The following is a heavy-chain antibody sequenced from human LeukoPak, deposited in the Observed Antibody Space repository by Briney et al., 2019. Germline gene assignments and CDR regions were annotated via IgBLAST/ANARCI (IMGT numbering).Heavy chain of an antibody. CDR3: ARGPSQQWLVP. Sequence: GGSLRLSCAASGFTFSSYWMSWVRQAPGKGLEWVANIKQDGSEKYYVDSVKGRFTISRDNAKNSLYLQMNSLGAEDTAVYYCARGPSQQWLVPWGQGTLVTVSS. D-gene: IGHD6-19*01. V-gene: IGHV3-7*01. CDR1: GFTFSSYW. J-gene: IGHJ5*02. CDR2: IKQDGSEK.